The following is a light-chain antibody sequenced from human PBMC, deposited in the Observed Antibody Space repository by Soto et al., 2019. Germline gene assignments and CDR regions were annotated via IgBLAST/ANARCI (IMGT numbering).Light chain of an antibody. J-gene: IGKJ1*01. CDR3: QQYNSFWT. CDR1: QSISSW. CDR2: DAS. V-gene: IGKV1-5*01. Sequence: DIQMTQSPSTLSASVGDRVTITCRASQSISSWLAWYQQKPGKAPKLLIYDASYLERGVLSRFSGSGSGTEFTLTISSLQPDDLATYYCQQYNSFWTFGQGTQVDIK.